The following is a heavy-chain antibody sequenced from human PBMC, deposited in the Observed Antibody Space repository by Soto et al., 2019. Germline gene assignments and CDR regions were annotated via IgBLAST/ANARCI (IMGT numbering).Heavy chain of an antibody. V-gene: IGHV1-69*12. D-gene: IGHD3-22*01. CDR1: GGTFSSYA. J-gene: IGHJ4*02. CDR2: IIPIFGTA. Sequence: QVQLVQSGAEVKKPGSSVKVSCKASGGTFSSYAISWVRQAPGQGLEWMGGIIPIFGTATYAQKFQGRVTITADESTSTAYMEMSSLRSEDTAVYYCARDRIDYYDSSGYYTPQFDYWGQGTLVTVSS. CDR3: ARDRIDYYDSSGYYTPQFDY.